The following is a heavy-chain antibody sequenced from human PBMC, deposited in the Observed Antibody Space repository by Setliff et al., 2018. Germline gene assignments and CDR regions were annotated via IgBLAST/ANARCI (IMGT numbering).Heavy chain of an antibody. V-gene: IGHV4-59*05. CDR2: IYYRGDT. Sequence: SETLSLTCTVSGGSISSYCWSWVRQPPGKGLEWIGRIYYRGDTYYNASLKGRFTISVDMAQNQFSLRLTSVTAADTAVYYCARTGTYRYFDYWGQGALVTVSS. CDR1: GGSISSYC. CDR3: ARTGTYRYFDY. D-gene: IGHD1-1*01. J-gene: IGHJ4*02.